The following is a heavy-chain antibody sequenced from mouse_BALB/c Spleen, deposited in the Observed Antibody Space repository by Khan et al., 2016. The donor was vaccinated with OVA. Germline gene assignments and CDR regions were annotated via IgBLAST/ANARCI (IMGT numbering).Heavy chain of an antibody. CDR3: ANHLNRSFAY. J-gene: IGHJ3*01. CDR2: ISSGGDYT. CDR1: GFTFSSYS. Sequence: EVELVESGGDLVKPGGSLKLSCAASGFTFSSYSMSWVRQTPDKRLEWVATISSGGDYTYYPDNVKGRFTISRDNAKNTLYLQMSSLQSEDTAMYYCANHLNRSFAYWGQGTLVTVSA. D-gene: IGHD2-14*01. V-gene: IGHV5-6*01.